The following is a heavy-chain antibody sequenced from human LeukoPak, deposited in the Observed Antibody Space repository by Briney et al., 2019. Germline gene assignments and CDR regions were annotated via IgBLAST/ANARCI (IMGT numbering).Heavy chain of an antibody. J-gene: IGHJ4*02. D-gene: IGHD1-26*01. V-gene: IGHV3-30*18. Sequence: GGSLRLSCAASGFTFSSSGMHWVRQAPGKGLEWVAVISYDGSNKYYADSVKGRFTISRDNSKNTLYLQMNSLRAEDTAVYFCAKQSNNHYYQKASDYWGQGTLVTVSS. CDR1: GFTFSSSG. CDR2: ISYDGSNK. CDR3: AKQSNNHYYQKASDY.